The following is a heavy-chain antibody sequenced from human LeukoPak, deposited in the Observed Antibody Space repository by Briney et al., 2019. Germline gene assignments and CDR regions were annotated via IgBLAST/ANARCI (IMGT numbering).Heavy chain of an antibody. Sequence: ASVKVSCKASGYSFVLYGISWVRQAPGQGPEWMGWISTYNGNTKYAEKFQGRVTMTTDTPTSTAYMELRSLRSDDTAVYYCARDRREVLWFGELPFYYYYYYMDVWGKGTTVTISS. V-gene: IGHV1-18*01. CDR3: ARDRREVLWFGELPFYYYYYYMDV. CDR2: ISTYNGNT. D-gene: IGHD3-10*01. J-gene: IGHJ6*03. CDR1: GYSFVLYG.